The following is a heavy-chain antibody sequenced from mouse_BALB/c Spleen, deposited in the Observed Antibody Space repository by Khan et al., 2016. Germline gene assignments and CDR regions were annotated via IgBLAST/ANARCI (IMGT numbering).Heavy chain of an antibody. J-gene: IGHJ1*01. V-gene: IGHV10-1*02. Sequence: EVKLEESGGGLVQPKGSLKLSCAASGFTFNTYAMDWVRQAPGKGLEWVARIRTKSNNLSTYYADSVKDRFTISRDDSQSMLYLQMNNLTTEDTAMDYCVGQNLRWYFDVWGAGTTVTVSS. CDR3: VGQNLRWYFDV. D-gene: IGHD1-1*01. CDR1: GFTFNTYA. CDR2: IRTKSNNLST.